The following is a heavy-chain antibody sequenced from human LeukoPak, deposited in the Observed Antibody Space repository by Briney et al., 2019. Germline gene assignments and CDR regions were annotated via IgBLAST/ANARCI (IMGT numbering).Heavy chain of an antibody. Sequence: GGSLRLSCAASGFTFSRYTMNWVRQAPGKGLEWVSSISNSGYYIYQADSVKGRFTISRDNAKNSLYLQMNSLRAEDTAVYYCAREARYCSSSSCGYFDYWGQGTLVTVSS. CDR1: GFTFSRYT. CDR2: ISNSGYYI. CDR3: AREARYCSSSSCGYFDY. J-gene: IGHJ4*02. D-gene: IGHD2-2*01. V-gene: IGHV3-21*01.